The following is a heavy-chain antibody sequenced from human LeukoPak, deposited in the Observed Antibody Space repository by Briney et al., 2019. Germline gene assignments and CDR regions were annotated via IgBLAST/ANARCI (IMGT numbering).Heavy chain of an antibody. D-gene: IGHD5-18*01. CDR3: ARVQGKYSYGHFDY. Sequence: GSSVKVSCKASGGTFSSYAISWVRKAPGQGLEWMGGIIPIFGTANYAQKFQGRVTITADESTSTAYMELSSLRSEDTAVYYCARVQGKYSYGHFDYWGQGTLVTVSS. CDR1: GGTFSSYA. J-gene: IGHJ4*02. V-gene: IGHV1-69*01. CDR2: IIPIFGTA.